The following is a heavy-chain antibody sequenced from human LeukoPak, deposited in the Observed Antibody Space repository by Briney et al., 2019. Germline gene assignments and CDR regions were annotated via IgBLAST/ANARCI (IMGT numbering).Heavy chain of an antibody. CDR1: GGSISSGDYY. CDR2: IYYSGST. Sequence: SETLSLTCTVSGGSISSGDYYWSWIRQPPGKGLEWIRYIYYSGSTYYNPSLKSRVTISVDTSKNQFSLKLSSVTAADTAVYYCARETGTYCSSTSCYTPIFDYWGQGTLVTVSS. CDR3: ARETGTYCSSTSCYTPIFDY. V-gene: IGHV4-30-4*08. D-gene: IGHD2-2*02. J-gene: IGHJ4*02.